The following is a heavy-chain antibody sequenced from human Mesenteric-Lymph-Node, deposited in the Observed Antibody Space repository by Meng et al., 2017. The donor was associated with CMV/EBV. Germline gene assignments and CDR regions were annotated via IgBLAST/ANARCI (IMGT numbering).Heavy chain of an antibody. CDR1: CGSFSGYY. Sequence: QVQFTQGGAGLLKPSETLSGKCAVDCGSFSGYYWNWIRQSPEKGLEWIGEINHSGSTTYNPSFTSRIIISVDTSTNQISLNMSSVTAADTAVYYCARGSSYDILTGYFDYWGQGALVTVSS. CDR3: ARGSSYDILTGYFDY. J-gene: IGHJ4*02. V-gene: IGHV4-34*01. D-gene: IGHD3-9*01. CDR2: INHSGST.